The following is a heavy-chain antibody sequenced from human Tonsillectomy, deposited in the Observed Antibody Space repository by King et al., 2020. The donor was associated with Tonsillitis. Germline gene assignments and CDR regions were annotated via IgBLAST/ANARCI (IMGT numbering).Heavy chain of an antibody. Sequence: VQLVESGGGLVQPGGSLRLSCAASVFNFTNYWMHCVSQAPGKGLVWLSRINTLGSSTRYADSVKGLFTISRDNAKNTMYLQMNSLRADDTAVYYCARGAGGYSYRWGQGTLVTVSS. CDR3: ARGAGGYSYR. V-gene: IGHV3-74*01. CDR1: VFNFTNYW. J-gene: IGHJ4*02. D-gene: IGHD5-18*01. CDR2: INTLGSST.